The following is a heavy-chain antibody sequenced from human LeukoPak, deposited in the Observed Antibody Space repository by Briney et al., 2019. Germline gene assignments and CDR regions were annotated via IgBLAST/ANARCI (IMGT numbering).Heavy chain of an antibody. Sequence: SQTLSLTCTVSGGSISSGDYYWSWIRQPPGKGLEWIGYIYYSGSTYYNPSLKSRVTISVDTSKNQFSLKLSSVTAADTAVYYCARHWRNGGYDWFDPWGQGTLVTVSS. D-gene: IGHD5-12*01. J-gene: IGHJ5*02. V-gene: IGHV4-30-4*01. CDR1: GGSISSGDYY. CDR3: ARHWRNGGYDWFDP. CDR2: IYYSGST.